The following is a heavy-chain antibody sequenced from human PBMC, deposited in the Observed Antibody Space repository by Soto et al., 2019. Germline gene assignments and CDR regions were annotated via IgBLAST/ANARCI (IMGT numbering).Heavy chain of an antibody. CDR3: AKDRSTMRWFDP. CDR1: GASLRSYH. V-gene: IGHV4-4*07. CDR2: VQMSGTT. J-gene: IGHJ5*02. Sequence: PSETLSLTCAVSGASLRSYHWSWIRQAAGKGLEWIGRVQMSGTTNYNPSLKTRVTMSLDTSKNELSLRMTSVTAADTAVYFCAKDRSTMRWFDPWGQGVLVTVS. D-gene: IGHD1-1*01.